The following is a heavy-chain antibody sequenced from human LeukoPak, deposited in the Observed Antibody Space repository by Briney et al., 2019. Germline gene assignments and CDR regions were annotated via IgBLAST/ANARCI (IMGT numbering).Heavy chain of an antibody. Sequence: PGGSLRLSCAASGFTFDDYAMHWVRQAPGKGLEWVSGLSNSGETSYYTDSVTGRFTISRDNSKNTLYLQMNSLRAEDTAIYYCAKRYDYIWGKYRPDDAFDIWGQGTMVTVSS. V-gene: IGHV3-23*01. J-gene: IGHJ3*02. CDR2: LSNSGETS. CDR1: GFTFDDYA. CDR3: AKRYDYIWGKYRPDDAFDI. D-gene: IGHD3-16*02.